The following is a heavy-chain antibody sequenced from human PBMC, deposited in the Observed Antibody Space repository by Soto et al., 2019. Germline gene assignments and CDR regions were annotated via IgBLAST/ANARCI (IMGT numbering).Heavy chain of an antibody. Sequence: GGSLRLSCAASGFTFSSYSMNWVRQAPGKGLEWVSSISSSSSYIYYADSVKGRFTISRDNAKNSLYLQMNSLRAEDAAVYYCARDLTTVVTLNWFDPWGQGTLVTVS. CDR3: ARDLTTVVTLNWFDP. CDR2: ISSSSSYI. J-gene: IGHJ5*02. V-gene: IGHV3-21*01. D-gene: IGHD4-17*01. CDR1: GFTFSSYS.